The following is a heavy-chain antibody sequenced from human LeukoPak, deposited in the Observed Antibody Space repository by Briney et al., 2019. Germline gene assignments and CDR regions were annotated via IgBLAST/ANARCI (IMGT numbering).Heavy chain of an antibody. CDR2: INHSGST. J-gene: IGHJ4*02. CDR3: ARRRYDASGYYPSRGRYFDY. V-gene: IGHV4-34*01. CDR1: GGSFSGYY. Sequence: SETLSLTCAVYGGSFSGYYWSWVREPPEKGLEWIGEINHSGSTNYNPSLKSRVTISVDTSKNQFSLELTSVTAADTAVYYCARRRYDASGYYPSRGRYFDYWGQGTLVTVSS. D-gene: IGHD3-22*01.